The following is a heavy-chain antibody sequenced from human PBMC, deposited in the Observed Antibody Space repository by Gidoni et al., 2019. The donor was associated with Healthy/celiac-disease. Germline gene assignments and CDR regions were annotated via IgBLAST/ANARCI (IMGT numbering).Heavy chain of an antibody. V-gene: IGHV3-21*01. CDR3: ALLSLDGVWRAPQNVYYGMDV. Sequence: EVQLVESGGGLVKPGGSLRLSCAASGFTFSSYSMNWVRQAPGKGLEWVSSISSSSSYIYYADSVKGRFTISRDNAKNSLYLQMNSLRAEDTAVYYCALLSLDGVWRAPQNVYYGMDVWGQGTTVTVSS. J-gene: IGHJ6*02. CDR1: GFTFSSYS. CDR2: ISSSSSYI. D-gene: IGHD1-1*01.